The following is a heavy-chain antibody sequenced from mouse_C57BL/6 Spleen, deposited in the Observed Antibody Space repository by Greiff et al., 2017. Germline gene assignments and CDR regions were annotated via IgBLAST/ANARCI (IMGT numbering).Heavy chain of an antibody. Sequence: VQLQQSGPELVKPGASVKLSCKASGYTFTSYDINWVKQRPGQGLEWIGWIYPRDGSTKYNEKFKGKATLTVDTSSSTAYMELHSLTSKDSAVYFWAKSELGVNGYDLDYWGQGTTRTVSS. CDR2: IYPRDGST. CDR3: AKSELGVNGYDLDY. CDR1: GYTFTSYD. J-gene: IGHJ2*01. V-gene: IGHV1-85*01. D-gene: IGHD4-1*01.